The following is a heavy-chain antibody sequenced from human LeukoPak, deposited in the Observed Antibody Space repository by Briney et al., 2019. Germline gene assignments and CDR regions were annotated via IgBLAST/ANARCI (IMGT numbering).Heavy chain of an antibody. CDR1: GGSLSSYY. Sequence: PSETLSLTCTVSGGSLSSYYWSWIRQPPGKGLEWIGYIYYSGSTNYNPSLKSRVTISVDTSKNQFSLKLSSVTAADTTVYYCARQDSSGYYDYYFDYWGQGTLVTVSS. CDR2: IYYSGST. D-gene: IGHD3-22*01. J-gene: IGHJ4*02. V-gene: IGHV4-59*08. CDR3: ARQDSSGYYDYYFDY.